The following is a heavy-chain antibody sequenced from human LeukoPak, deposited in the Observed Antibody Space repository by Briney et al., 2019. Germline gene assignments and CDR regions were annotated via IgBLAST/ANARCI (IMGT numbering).Heavy chain of an antibody. J-gene: IGHJ4*02. CDR1: GGSISFYY. CDR2: IYYSGST. V-gene: IGHV4-59*05. D-gene: IGHD3-10*01. Sequence: PSETLSLTCTVSGGSISFYYWSWIRQPPGKGLEWIGSIYYSGSTYYNPSLKSRVTISVDTSKNQFSLKLRSVTAADTAVYYCARRLGGSGSYYYWGQGTLVTVSS. CDR3: ARRLGGSGSYYY.